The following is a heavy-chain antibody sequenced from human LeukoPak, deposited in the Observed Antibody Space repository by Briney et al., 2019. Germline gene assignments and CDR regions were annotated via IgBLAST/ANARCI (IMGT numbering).Heavy chain of an antibody. J-gene: IGHJ4*02. Sequence: PSETLSLTCTVSGGSISSYYWSWIRQPPGKGLEWIANIYHTGSTDYNPSLSSRVTISIDTAKNQFSLKLTSVTAADTAVYYCARRGRNSSGWQDYLWGQGTLVTVSS. CDR1: GGSISSYY. CDR2: IYHTGST. D-gene: IGHD6-25*01. V-gene: IGHV4-59*01. CDR3: ARRGRNSSGWQDYL.